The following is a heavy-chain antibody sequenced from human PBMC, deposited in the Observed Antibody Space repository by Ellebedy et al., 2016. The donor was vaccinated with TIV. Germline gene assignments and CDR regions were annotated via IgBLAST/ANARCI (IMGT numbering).Heavy chain of an antibody. J-gene: IGHJ6*02. CDR2: IYPGDSDT. V-gene: IGHV5-51*01. CDR1: GYSFTSYW. D-gene: IGHD1-26*01. Sequence: GESLKISXKGSGYSFTSYWIGWVRQMPGKGLEWMGIIYPGDSDTRYSPSFQGQVTISADKSISTAYLQWSSLKASDTAMYYCARHLATTGYGMDVWGQGTTVTVSS. CDR3: ARHLATTGYGMDV.